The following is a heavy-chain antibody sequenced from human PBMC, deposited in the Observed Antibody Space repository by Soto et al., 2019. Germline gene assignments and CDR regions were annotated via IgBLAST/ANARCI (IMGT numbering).Heavy chain of an antibody. V-gene: IGHV2-5*02. CDR1: GFSLSTSGVG. J-gene: IGHJ4*02. Sequence: GSGPTLVNPTQTLTLTCTFSGFSLSTSGVGVAWIRQPPGKALEWLALIYWDDGKRYSPSLKTRLNITKDTSKNQVVLTLTNVDPVDTATYYCALRPAYDISTGYYPFDDWGQGSLVTVSS. CDR3: ALRPAYDISTGYYPFDD. CDR2: IYWDDGK. D-gene: IGHD3-9*01.